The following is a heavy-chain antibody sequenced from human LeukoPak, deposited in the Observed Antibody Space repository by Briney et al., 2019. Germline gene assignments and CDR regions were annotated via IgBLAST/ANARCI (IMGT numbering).Heavy chain of an antibody. CDR3: ARAIVVVPAAMWFDP. J-gene: IGHJ5*02. CDR2: IYHSGST. Sequence: PSETLSLTCTVSGYSISSGYYWGWIRQPPGKGLEWIGSIYHSGSTYYNPPLKSRVTISVDTSKNQFSLKLSSVTAADTAVYYCARAIVVVPAAMWFDPWGQGTLVTVSS. D-gene: IGHD2-2*01. V-gene: IGHV4-38-2*02. CDR1: GYSISSGYY.